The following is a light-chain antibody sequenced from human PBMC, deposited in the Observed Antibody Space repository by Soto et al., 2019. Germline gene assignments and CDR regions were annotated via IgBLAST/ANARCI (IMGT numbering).Light chain of an antibody. Sequence: QSVLTQPPSASGTPGQRVTISCSGSSSNIGSNTVNWYQQLPGTYPKLLIYSNDQRPSGVPDRFSGSNSGTSASLAISGLQSEDEDDYYCAAWDDSLDGVVVGGGTKVTVL. CDR2: SND. V-gene: IGLV1-44*01. CDR1: SSNIGSNT. CDR3: AAWDDSLDGVV. J-gene: IGLJ2*01.